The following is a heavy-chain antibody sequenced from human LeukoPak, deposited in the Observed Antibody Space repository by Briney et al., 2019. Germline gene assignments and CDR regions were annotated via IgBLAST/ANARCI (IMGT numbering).Heavy chain of an antibody. CDR1: GDSVSSNSAA. V-gene: IGHV6-1*01. J-gene: IGHJ5*02. CDR2: TYYRSKWYN. Sequence: SQTLSLTCATSGDSVSSNSAAWNWIRQSPSRGLEWLGRTYYRSKWYNDYAVSVKSRITINPDTSKNQFSLQLNSVTPEDTAVYYCAREDLSSSWYLDLWFGWFDPWGQGTLVTVSS. D-gene: IGHD6-13*01. CDR3: AREDLSSSWYLDLWFGWFDP.